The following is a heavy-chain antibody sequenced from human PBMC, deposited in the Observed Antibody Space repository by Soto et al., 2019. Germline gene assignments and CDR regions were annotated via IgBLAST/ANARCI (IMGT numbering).Heavy chain of an antibody. CDR1: GFTFSSYA. V-gene: IGHV3-23*01. Sequence: EVQLLESGGGLIQPGGSLRLSCAASGFTFSSYAMSWVRQAPGKGLEWVSAMSGSGGSTYYADSVKGRFTISRDNSKNALYLPMNSLRAEDTAVNYCARDRGAVAAPPDYWGQGTLVTVSS. J-gene: IGHJ4*02. CDR3: ARDRGAVAAPPDY. CDR2: MSGSGGST. D-gene: IGHD6-19*01.